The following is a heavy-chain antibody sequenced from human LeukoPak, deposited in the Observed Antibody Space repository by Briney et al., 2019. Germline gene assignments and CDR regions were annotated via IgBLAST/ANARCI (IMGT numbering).Heavy chain of an antibody. V-gene: IGHV3-30*18. D-gene: IGHD2-15*01. CDR1: GFTLSSFG. J-gene: IGHJ6*02. CDR3: AKDVVVVGGMDV. Sequence: PGGSLRLSCAASGFTLSSFGMHWVRQAPGKGLEWVAVISYDGSNKYYADSVKGRFTISRDNSKNTLYLQMNSLRAEDTAVYYCAKDVVVVGGMDVWGQGTTVTVSS. CDR2: ISYDGSNK.